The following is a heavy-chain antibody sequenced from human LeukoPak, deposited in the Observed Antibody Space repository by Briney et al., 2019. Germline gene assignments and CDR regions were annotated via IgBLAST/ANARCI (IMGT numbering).Heavy chain of an antibody. J-gene: IGHJ6*03. CDR1: GGSISSSNW. V-gene: IGHV4-4*02. CDR3: ASQDIDYYYMDV. Sequence: PSETLSLTCTVSGGSISSSNWWSWVRQPPGKGLEWIGEIYHSGSTNYNPSLKSRVTISVDKSKNQFSLKLSSVTAADTAVYYCASQDIDYYYMDVWGKGTTVTVSS. CDR2: IYHSGST.